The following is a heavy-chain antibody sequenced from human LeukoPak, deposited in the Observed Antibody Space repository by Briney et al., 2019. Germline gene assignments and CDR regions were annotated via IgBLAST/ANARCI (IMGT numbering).Heavy chain of an antibody. V-gene: IGHV4-34*01. CDR3: ARSRDYSSGWYGSRGIFQH. CDR2: INHSGST. D-gene: IGHD6-19*01. J-gene: IGHJ1*01. Sequence: SGTLSLTCAVYGGSFSGYYWSWIRQPPGKGLEWIGEINHSGSTNYNPSLKSRVTISVDTSKNQFSLKLSSVTAADTAVYYCARSRDYSSGWYGSRGIFQHWGQGTLVTVSS. CDR1: GGSFSGYY.